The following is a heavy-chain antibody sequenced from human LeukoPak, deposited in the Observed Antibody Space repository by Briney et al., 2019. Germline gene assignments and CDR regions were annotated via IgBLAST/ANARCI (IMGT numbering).Heavy chain of an antibody. CDR1: GGSISSSSYY. Sequence: SETLSLTCTVSGGSISSSSYYWGWIRQPPGKGLEWIGSIYYSGSTYYNPSLKSRVTISVDTSKNQFSLKLSSVTAADTAVYYCARRSFTMVRGVTRLLYYYYYMDVWGKGTTVTVSS. J-gene: IGHJ6*03. CDR2: IYYSGST. V-gene: IGHV4-39*01. D-gene: IGHD3-10*01. CDR3: ARRSFTMVRGVTRLLYYYYYMDV.